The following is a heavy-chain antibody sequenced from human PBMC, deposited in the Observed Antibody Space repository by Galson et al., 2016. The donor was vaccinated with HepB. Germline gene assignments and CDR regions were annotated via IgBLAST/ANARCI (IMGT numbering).Heavy chain of an antibody. Sequence: SLRLSCAASGFTFSSYTMNWVRQAPGKGLEWVSSIGTSSNYISYADSVKGRFTISRDNSRNTLYLQMNSLGADDTAIYYCAKDHESDGFPTFDCWGQGATVTVSS. V-gene: IGHV3-21*04. D-gene: IGHD3-22*01. J-gene: IGHJ4*03. CDR3: AKDHESDGFPTFDC. CDR2: IGTSSNYI. CDR1: GFTFSSYT.